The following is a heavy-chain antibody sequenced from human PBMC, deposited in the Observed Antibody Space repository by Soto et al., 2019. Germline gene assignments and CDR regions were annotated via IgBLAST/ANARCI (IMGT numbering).Heavy chain of an antibody. D-gene: IGHD2-15*01. V-gene: IGHV1-46*01. CDR1: GYTFTSYY. Sequence: GASVKVSCKASGYTFTSYYMHWVRQSPGQGLEWMGIINPSGGSTSYAQKFQGRVTMTRNTSTSTVYMELSSLRSEDTAVYYCARVVAEYYYYYYMDVWGKGTTVTVS. J-gene: IGHJ6*03. CDR3: ARVVAEYYYYYYMDV. CDR2: INPSGGST.